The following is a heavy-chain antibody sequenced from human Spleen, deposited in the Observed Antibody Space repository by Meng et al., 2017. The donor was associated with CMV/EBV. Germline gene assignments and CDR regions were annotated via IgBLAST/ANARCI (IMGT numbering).Heavy chain of an antibody. CDR2: IYSGNTNR. CDR3: AKHRSGGMDV. Sequence: GVLKISCVVSGFTLSSYAMSWVRQAPGKGLEWVSAIYSGNTNRYYADSVKGRFSISRDDSKNTLYLQMNSLGAEDTAVYYCAKHRSGGMDVWGQGTTVTVSS. V-gene: IGHV3-23*03. J-gene: IGHJ6*02. CDR1: GFTLSSYA.